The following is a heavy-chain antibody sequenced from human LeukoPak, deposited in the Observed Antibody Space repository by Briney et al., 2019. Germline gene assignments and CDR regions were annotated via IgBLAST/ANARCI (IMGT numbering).Heavy chain of an antibody. J-gene: IGHJ6*02. V-gene: IGHV4-31*03. CDR3: ARDIAGGSGSGSMDV. D-gene: IGHD3-10*01. CDR2: IYYSGST. CDR1: GGSMSSGGYY. Sequence: PSETLSLTCTVSGGSMSSGGYYWSWIRQHPGKGLEWIGYIYYSGSTYYNPSLKSRVTISVDTSKNQFSLNLSSATAADTAVYYCARDIAGGSGSGSMDVWGQGTTVTVSS.